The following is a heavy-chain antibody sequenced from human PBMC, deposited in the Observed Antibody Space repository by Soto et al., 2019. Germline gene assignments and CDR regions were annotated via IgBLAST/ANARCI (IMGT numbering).Heavy chain of an antibody. CDR3: AKDSSGYYQN. CDR1: GYTFTSYG. V-gene: IGHV1-18*01. CDR2: TSAYNGNT. J-gene: IGHJ4*02. D-gene: IGHD3-22*01. Sequence: ASVKVSCKASGYTFTSYGISWVRQTPGQGLEWMGWTSAYNGNTNYAQKLQGRVTMTTDTSTSTAYMELRSLRSDDTAVYYCAKDSSGYYQNWGQGTLVTVSS.